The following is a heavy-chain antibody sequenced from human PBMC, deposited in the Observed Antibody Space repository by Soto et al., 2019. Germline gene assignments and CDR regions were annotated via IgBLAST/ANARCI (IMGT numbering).Heavy chain of an antibody. CDR1: GFSFGSYT. CDR2: ISWNGGSS. J-gene: IGHJ6*02. V-gene: IGHV3-43*01. D-gene: IGHD3-10*01. CDR3: AKNIEAHGWGGGDV. Sequence: EEQLVESGGAVVQPGGSLRLSCEASGFSFGSYTMQWIRQAPGKGLEWVSLISWNGGSSFYADSVKGRFTISRDNNKDSLYLQMNNLRPEDSALYYCAKNIEAHGWGGGDVWGHGTTVTVSS.